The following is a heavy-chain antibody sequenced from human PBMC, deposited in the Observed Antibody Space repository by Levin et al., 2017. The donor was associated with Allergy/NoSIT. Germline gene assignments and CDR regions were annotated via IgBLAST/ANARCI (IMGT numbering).Heavy chain of an antibody. CDR2: FDPEDGET. CDR3: ATGGPTVTTFDY. CDR1: GYTLTELS. J-gene: IGHJ4*02. V-gene: IGHV1-24*01. D-gene: IGHD4-17*01. Sequence: ASVKVSCKVSGYTLTELSMHWVRQAPGKGLEWMGGFDPEDGETIYAQKFQGRVTMTEDTSTDTAYMELSSLRSEDTAVYYCATGGPTVTTFDYWGQGTLVTVSS.